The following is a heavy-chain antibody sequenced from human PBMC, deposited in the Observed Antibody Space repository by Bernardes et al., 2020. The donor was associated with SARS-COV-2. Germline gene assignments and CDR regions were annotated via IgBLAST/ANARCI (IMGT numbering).Heavy chain of an antibody. CDR1: GYTFTSYG. CDR3: ARVIPYYYDSSGPWFDP. J-gene: IGHJ5*02. Sequence: ASVKVSCKASGYTFTSYGISWVRQAPGQGLEWMGWISAYNGNTNYAQKLQGRVTMTTDTSTSTAYMELRSLRSDDTAVYYCARVIPYYYDSSGPWFDPWGQGTLVTVSS. D-gene: IGHD3-22*01. V-gene: IGHV1-18*04. CDR2: ISAYNGNT.